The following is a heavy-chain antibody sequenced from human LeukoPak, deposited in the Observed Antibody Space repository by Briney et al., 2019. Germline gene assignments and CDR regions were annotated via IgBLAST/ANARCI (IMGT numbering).Heavy chain of an antibody. V-gene: IGHV4-34*01. CDR2: INHSGST. CDR1: GGSFSGYY. CDR3: ARGRRYCGCDCYPHVDYFDY. D-gene: IGHD2-21*02. J-gene: IGHJ4*02. Sequence: SESLSLTCAVYGGSFSGYYWSWIRQPPGQGLEWIGEINHSGSTNYNPSLKSRVTISVDTSKNQFSLKLSSVTAADTAVYYCARGRRYCGCDCYPHVDYFDYWGQGTLVTVSS.